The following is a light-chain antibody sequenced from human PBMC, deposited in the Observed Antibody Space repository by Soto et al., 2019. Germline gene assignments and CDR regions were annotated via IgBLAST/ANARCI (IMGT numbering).Light chain of an antibody. CDR3: QPYHTYS. CDR2: K. J-gene: IGKJ1*01. Sequence: DIQMTQSPSTLSASVGDRVIITCRTSQSISGWMAWYQQKPGKAPNLLIYKTLKTGVPSRFSGSGSGTEFTLIISSLQPDDFATYYCQPYHTYSFGQGTTVEIK. CDR1: QSISGW. V-gene: IGKV1-5*03.